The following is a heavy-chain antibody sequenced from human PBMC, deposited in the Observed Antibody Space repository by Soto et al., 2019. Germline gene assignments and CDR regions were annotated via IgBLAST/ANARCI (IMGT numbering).Heavy chain of an antibody. D-gene: IGHD4-17*01. Sequence: EASVKVSCKASGGTFSSYAISWVRQAPGQGLEWMGGIIPIFGTANYAQKFQGRVTITADESTSTAYMELSSLRSEDTAVYYCARASYGDYGDYYYYYGMDVWGQGTTVTVSS. CDR2: IIPIFGTA. V-gene: IGHV1-69*13. J-gene: IGHJ6*02. CDR1: GGTFSSYA. CDR3: ARASYGDYGDYYYYYGMDV.